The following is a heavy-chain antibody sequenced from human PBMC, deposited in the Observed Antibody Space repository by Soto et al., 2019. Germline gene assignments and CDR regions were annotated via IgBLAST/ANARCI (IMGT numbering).Heavy chain of an antibody. Sequence: QVQLVQSGAELKKPGASVKVSCKASGNTVPNYAIHWVRXXXXXXXXXXXXXNGGNGNTYYSEHFQGRVXFTRDTSAGTVYMQLSSLTSEXXAXXXXXRXDSGFSGSHYIDYFNYWGQGALVTVSS. CDR3: XRXDSGFSGSHYIDYFNY. J-gene: IGHJ4*02. V-gene: IGHV1-3*01. CDR1: GNTVPNYA. CDR2: XNGGNGNT. D-gene: IGHD1-26*01.